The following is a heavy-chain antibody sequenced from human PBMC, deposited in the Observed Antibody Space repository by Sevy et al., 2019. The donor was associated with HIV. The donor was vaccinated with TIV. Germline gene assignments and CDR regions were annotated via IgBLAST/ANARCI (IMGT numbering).Heavy chain of an antibody. CDR3: ARGRGYDILTGYYDFDY. CDR2: IIPIFGTA. D-gene: IGHD3-9*01. J-gene: IGHJ4*02. CDR1: GGTFSSYA. V-gene: IGHV1-69*06. Sequence: ASVKVSCKASGGTFSSYAISWVRQAPGQGLEWMGGIIPIFGTANYAQKFQGRVTITADKSTSTAYMELSSLRSEDTAVYYCARGRGYDILTGYYDFDYWGQGTLVTVSS.